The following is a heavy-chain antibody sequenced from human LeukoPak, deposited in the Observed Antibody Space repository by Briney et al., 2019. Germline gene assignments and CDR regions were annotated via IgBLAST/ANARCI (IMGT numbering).Heavy chain of an antibody. J-gene: IGHJ4*02. D-gene: IGHD4-17*01. V-gene: IGHV4-39*01. CDR2: IYYSGST. CDR1: GGSISSSSYY. CDR3: ARQGGTYGDYAAGY. Sequence: SETLSLTCTVSGGSISSSSYYWGWIRKPPGKGLEWIGSIYYSGSTYYNPSLKSRVTIYVDTSKNPFSLKLSSVTAAVTAVYYCARQGGTYGDYAAGYWGQGTLVTVSS.